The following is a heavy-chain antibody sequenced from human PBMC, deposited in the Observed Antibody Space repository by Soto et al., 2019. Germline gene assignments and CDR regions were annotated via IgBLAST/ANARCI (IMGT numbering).Heavy chain of an antibody. J-gene: IGHJ4*02. D-gene: IGHD3-22*01. V-gene: IGHV3-64D*06. CDR1: GFTFSIYA. CDR2: ISTNGGST. Sequence: EVQLVESGGGLVQPGGSLRLSCSASGFTFSIYAMHWVRQAPGKGLEYVSSISTNGGSTDYADSVKGRFTISRDNSKNTVYLQMSSLRVEDTAAYYCVKGEYYYDSSGYYPFDYWGQGTLVTVSS. CDR3: VKGEYYYDSSGYYPFDY.